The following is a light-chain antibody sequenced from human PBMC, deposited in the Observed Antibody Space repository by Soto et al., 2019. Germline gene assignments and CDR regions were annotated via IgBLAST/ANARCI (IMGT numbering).Light chain of an antibody. J-gene: IGKJ5*01. CDR1: QDIRNH. Sequence: DIQMTQSPSSLSASVGDRVTITCQASQDIRNHLNWYQQKPGKAPKLLIYDASTLRTGVPSRVSGSGSGTDFTFTISSLQPEDIATYYCQQYDNVPVTFGQGTRLEIK. CDR2: DAS. CDR3: QQYDNVPVT. V-gene: IGKV1-33*01.